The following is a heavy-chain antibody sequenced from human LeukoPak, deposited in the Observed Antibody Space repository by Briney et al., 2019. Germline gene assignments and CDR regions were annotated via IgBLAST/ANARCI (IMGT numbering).Heavy chain of an antibody. J-gene: IGHJ4*02. D-gene: IGHD3-22*01. CDR1: GFTFSSYG. CDR3: AKEAYDSSGLIDY. V-gene: IGHV3-30*18. CDR2: ISYDGSNK. Sequence: GGSLRLSCAASGFTFSSYGMLWVRQAPGKGLEWVAVISYDGSNKYYADSVKGRFTISRDNSKNTLYLQMNSLRAEDTAVYYCAKEAYDSSGLIDYWGQGTLVTVSS.